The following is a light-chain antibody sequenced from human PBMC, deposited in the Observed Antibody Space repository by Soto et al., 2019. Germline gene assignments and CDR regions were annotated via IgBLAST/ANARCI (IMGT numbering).Light chain of an antibody. CDR2: GAS. Sequence: IVLTQSPDTLSLSPGEGATLSCRAGQSVGKSLAWYHQKPGQAPRLLIYGASTRATGIPDRFSGSGSGTDFTLTISRLEPEDFAVYYCQQYGRSPLTFGPGTKVDIK. V-gene: IGKV3-20*01. CDR3: QQYGRSPLT. CDR1: QSVGKS. J-gene: IGKJ3*01.